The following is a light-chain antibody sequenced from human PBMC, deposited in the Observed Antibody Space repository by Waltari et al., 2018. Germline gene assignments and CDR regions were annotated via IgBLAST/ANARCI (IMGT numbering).Light chain of an antibody. CDR2: GAS. Sequence: EIVMTQSPATLSVSPGERATLSCRASQSVSSNLAWYQQNPGQAPRLLIYGASTRATGIPARFSGSESGTEFTLTISSLQSEDFAVYYCQQYNNWLTWTFGQGTKVEIK. J-gene: IGKJ1*01. CDR1: QSVSSN. CDR3: QQYNNWLTWT. V-gene: IGKV3-15*01.